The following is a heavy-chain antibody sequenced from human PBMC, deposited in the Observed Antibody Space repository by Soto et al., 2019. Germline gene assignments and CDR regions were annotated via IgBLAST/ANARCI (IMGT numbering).Heavy chain of an antibody. CDR3: VRRGGIALAGTYFDY. CDR1: GYSFTNHW. J-gene: IGHJ4*02. V-gene: IGHV5-51*01. Sequence: EVQLVQSGAEVKKPGESLKISCQGSGYSFTNHWIGWVRQVPGKGLEWMAIIYPGDSDTRYNPSFQGQVTISADKSIRTAHLQWRSLEAPDTAMYYCVRRGGIALAGTYFDYWGLGTLVTVSS. D-gene: IGHD6-13*01. CDR2: IYPGDSDT.